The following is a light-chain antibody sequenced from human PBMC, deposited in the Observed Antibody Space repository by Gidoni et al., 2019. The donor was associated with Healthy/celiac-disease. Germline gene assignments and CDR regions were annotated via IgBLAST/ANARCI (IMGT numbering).Light chain of an antibody. V-gene: IGKV3-20*01. Sequence: EMVLTQSPGTLSLSQGERATRSCRASQSVSSSYLAWYQQKPGQAPSLLIYGASSRATGLPDRFSGSGSGTDFTLTISRLEPEDFAVYYCQQYGSSPYTFGQGTKLEIK. J-gene: IGKJ2*01. CDR1: QSVSSSY. CDR2: GAS. CDR3: QQYGSSPYT.